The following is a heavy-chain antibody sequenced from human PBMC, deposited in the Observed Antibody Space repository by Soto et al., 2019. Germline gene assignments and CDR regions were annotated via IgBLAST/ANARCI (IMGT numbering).Heavy chain of an antibody. D-gene: IGHD4-17*01. Sequence: ASVKVSCKASGYTFTSYDIYWVRQATGQGLEWMGWMNPNSGNTGCAQKFQGRVTMTRNTSISTAYMELSSLRSEDTAVYYCARGGFWDYGEYYFDYWGQGTLVTVSS. J-gene: IGHJ4*02. CDR3: ARGGFWDYGEYYFDY. CDR2: MNPNSGNT. V-gene: IGHV1-8*01. CDR1: GYTFTSYD.